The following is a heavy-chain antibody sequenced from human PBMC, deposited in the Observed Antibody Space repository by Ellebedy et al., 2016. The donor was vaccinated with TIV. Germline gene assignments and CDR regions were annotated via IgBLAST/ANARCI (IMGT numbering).Heavy chain of an antibody. Sequence: ASVKVSCKASGGIFGNYAVSWVRQAPGQGLEWMGVINPIGGSTTYAQKFQGRVTMTRDTSTSTVYMELSSLRSDDTAVYYCVRDLSTADYRDYWGQGTLVTVSS. D-gene: IGHD4-11*01. CDR3: VRDLSTADYRDY. CDR2: INPIGGST. J-gene: IGHJ4*02. V-gene: IGHV1-46*01. CDR1: GGIFGNYA.